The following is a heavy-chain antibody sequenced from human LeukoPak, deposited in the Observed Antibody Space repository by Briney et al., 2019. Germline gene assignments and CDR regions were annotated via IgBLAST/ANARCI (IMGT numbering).Heavy chain of an antibody. CDR3: ARVGAVAGSPYYYYYGMDV. D-gene: IGHD6-19*01. V-gene: IGHV3-48*01. CDR1: GFTFSSYS. CDR2: ISSSSSTI. J-gene: IGHJ6*02. Sequence: GGSLRLSCAASGFTFSSYSMNWVRQAPGKGLEWVSYISSSSSTIYYADSVKGRFTISRDNSKNTLYLQMNSLRAEDTAVYYCARVGAVAGSPYYYYYGMDVWGQGTTVTVSS.